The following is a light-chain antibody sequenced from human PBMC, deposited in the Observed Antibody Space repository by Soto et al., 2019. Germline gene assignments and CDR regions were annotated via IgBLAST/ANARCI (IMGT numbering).Light chain of an antibody. Sequence: DIQMTQSPSTLSASAGDRVTITCRASQSISGWLAWYQQKPGKAPKLLIYKTFTLESGVPSRFSGSGSGTEFTLTISSLQPDDFATYYCLQYNSLYTFGQGTKVDIK. CDR3: LQYNSLYT. CDR2: KTF. J-gene: IGKJ2*01. CDR1: QSISGW. V-gene: IGKV1-5*03.